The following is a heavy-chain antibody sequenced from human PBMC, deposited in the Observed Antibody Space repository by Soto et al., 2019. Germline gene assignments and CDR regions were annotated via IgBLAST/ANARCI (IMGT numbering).Heavy chain of an antibody. D-gene: IGHD2-8*01. CDR3: ARETVGVVLMVYRSGMDV. CDR1: GYTFTSDY. CDR2: INPSGGST. J-gene: IGHJ6*02. V-gene: IGHV1-46*01. Sequence: XSVKVSFKASGYTFTSDYMDLVRQAPGQGLECMGIINPSGGSTSYAQKFQGRVTMTRDTSTSTVYMELSSLRSEDTAVYYCARETVGVVLMVYRSGMDVWGQGTTVTVSS.